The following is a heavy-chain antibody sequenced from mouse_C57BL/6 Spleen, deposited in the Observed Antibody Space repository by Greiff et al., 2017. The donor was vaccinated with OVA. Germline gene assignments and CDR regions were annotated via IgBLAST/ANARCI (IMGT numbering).Heavy chain of an antibody. CDR1: GYAFSSSW. V-gene: IGHV1-82*01. Sequence: VQLQQSGPELVKPGASVKISCKASGYAFSSSWMNWVKQRPGKGLEWIGRIYPGDGDTNYNGKFKGKATLTADKSSSTAYMQLSSLPSEDSAVYFGGRWVQLCYAMDYWGQGTSVTVSS. CDR2: IYPGDGDT. CDR3: GRWVQLCYAMDY. D-gene: IGHD2-14*01. J-gene: IGHJ4*01.